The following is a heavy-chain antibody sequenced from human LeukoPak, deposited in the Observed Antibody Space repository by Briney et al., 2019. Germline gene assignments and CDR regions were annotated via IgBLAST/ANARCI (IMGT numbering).Heavy chain of an antibody. J-gene: IGHJ6*03. V-gene: IGHV1-2*02. Sequence: ASVKVSCKASGYTFTSYAMNWVRQAPGQGLEWMGWINPNSGGTNYAQKFQGRVTMTRDTSISTAYMELSRLRSDDTAVYYCARDFRYDAVTTFWGFGYYYYMDVWGKGTTVTISS. CDR1: GYTFTSYA. CDR2: INPNSGGT. CDR3: ARDFRYDAVTTFWGFGYYYYMDV. D-gene: IGHD4-17*01.